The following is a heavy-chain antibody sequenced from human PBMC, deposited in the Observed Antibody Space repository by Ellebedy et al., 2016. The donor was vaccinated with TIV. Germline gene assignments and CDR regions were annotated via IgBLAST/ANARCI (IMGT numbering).Heavy chain of an antibody. CDR3: ARDWGRAPVL. Sequence: SETLSLXXNVSGVSMKNYYWSWIRQSPGKGLEWIGYIFDSDSGFTNYNPSLKSRVTISVDTSKNQFSLRVSSVTAADTAVYYCARDWGRAPVLWGQGTLVTVSS. D-gene: IGHD3-16*01. J-gene: IGHJ4*02. CDR1: GVSMKNYY. CDR2: IFDSDSGFT. V-gene: IGHV4-59*01.